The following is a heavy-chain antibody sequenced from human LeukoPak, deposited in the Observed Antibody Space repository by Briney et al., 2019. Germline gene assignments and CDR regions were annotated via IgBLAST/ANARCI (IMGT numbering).Heavy chain of an antibody. CDR2: ISAYNGNR. J-gene: IGHJ4*02. V-gene: IGHV1-18*01. CDR1: GYTFSSYG. CDR3: ARDESRGPYYFDN. Sequence: ASVKVSCKASGYTFSSYGISWVRQAPGQGLEWMGWISAYNGNRNYAQKLQGRVTMTTDTSTSTAYMELRCLRSDDTAVYYCARDESRGPYYFDNWGQGTLVTVSS.